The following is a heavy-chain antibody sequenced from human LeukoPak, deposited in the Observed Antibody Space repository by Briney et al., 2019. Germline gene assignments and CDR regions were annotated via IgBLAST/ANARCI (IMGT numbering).Heavy chain of an antibody. CDR3: AHSLYYDSSGHWAYFFDY. CDR2: IYWDDDK. J-gene: IGHJ4*02. Sequence: SGTTLVKPTQTLTLTCTFSGFSLTTSGVGVGWICQPPGKALEWLALIYWDDDKRYSPSLKSRLTITKDTTKNQVVLTMTNMHPVDTATYYCAHSLYYDSSGHWAYFFDYWGQGTLVTVSS. D-gene: IGHD3-22*01. V-gene: IGHV2-5*02. CDR1: GFSLTTSGVG.